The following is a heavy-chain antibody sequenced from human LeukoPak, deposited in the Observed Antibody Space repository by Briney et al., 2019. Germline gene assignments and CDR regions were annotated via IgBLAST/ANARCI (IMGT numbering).Heavy chain of an antibody. CDR3: ARGLIYGSGMLFDY. J-gene: IGHJ4*02. V-gene: IGHV6-1*01. CDR1: GDSVSSNSAA. D-gene: IGHD3-10*01. CDR2: TYYRSKWYN. Sequence: SQTLSLTCALSGDSVSSNSAAWNWIRQSPSRGLEWLGRTYYRSKWYNDYAVSVKSRITINPDTSKNQFSLKLSSVTAADTAVYYCARGLIYGSGMLFDYWGQGTLVTVSS.